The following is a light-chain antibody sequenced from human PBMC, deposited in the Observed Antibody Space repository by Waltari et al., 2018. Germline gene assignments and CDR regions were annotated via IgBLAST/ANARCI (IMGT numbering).Light chain of an antibody. V-gene: IGLV2-14*03. Sequence: QSALTQPASVSGSPGQSITISCTGPSSDVGSYNYVSWYQQYPGRAPKLMIYDVSSRPSGVSNRFSGSKSGNTASLTISGLQPEDEATYYCSSYSRSAFLFGGGTKLTVL. CDR2: DVS. J-gene: IGLJ2*01. CDR1: SSDVGSYNY. CDR3: SSYSRSAFL.